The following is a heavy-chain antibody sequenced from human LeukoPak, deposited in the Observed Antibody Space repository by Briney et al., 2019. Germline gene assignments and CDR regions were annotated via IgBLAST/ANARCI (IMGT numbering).Heavy chain of an antibody. CDR2: IYPGDSDT. V-gene: IGHV5-51*01. D-gene: IGHD3-22*01. CDR3: ARPNITSYYDSRGYDAFDV. Sequence: GESLKISCQVSGYIFTNYWIGWLRQMPGKGLESMGIIYPGDSDTAYSPSFQGQVTISVDKSVSIAYLQWSSLKASDTAMYYCARPNITSYYDSRGYDAFDVWGQGTMVIVSS. J-gene: IGHJ3*01. CDR1: GYIFTNYW.